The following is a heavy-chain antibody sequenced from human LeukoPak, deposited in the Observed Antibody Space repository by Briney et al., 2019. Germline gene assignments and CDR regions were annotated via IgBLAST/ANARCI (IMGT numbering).Heavy chain of an antibody. V-gene: IGHV1-69*05. D-gene: IGHD6-6*01. CDR2: IIPIFGTA. J-gene: IGHJ6*03. CDR1: GGTFSSYA. Sequence: SVKVSCKSSGGTFSSYAISGVRQAPRQGLEWMVGIIPIFGTANYAQKFQGRVTITTDESTSTAYMELSSLRSEDTAVYYCAKVGYSSSPRAEYYMDVWSKGTTVTVSS. CDR3: AKVGYSSSPRAEYYMDV.